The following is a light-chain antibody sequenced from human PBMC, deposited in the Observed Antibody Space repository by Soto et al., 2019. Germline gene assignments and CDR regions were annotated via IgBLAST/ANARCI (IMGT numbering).Light chain of an antibody. CDR1: QFVSSN. Sequence: IVMTHSPIALSVSPGERATLSCRASQFVSSNLAWYQQKPGQAPRLLIYGASTRATGIPARFSGSGSGTEFTLTISNLQSEDFAVYFCQQYHNWPPITFGQGTRLEIK. J-gene: IGKJ5*01. CDR2: GAS. V-gene: IGKV3D-15*01. CDR3: QQYHNWPPIT.